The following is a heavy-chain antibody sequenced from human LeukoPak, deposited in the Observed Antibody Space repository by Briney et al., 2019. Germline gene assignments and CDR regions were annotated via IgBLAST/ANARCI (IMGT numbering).Heavy chain of an antibody. CDR1: GYTFTGYY. CDR3: ARVDYDILTGYYIGGMDV. J-gene: IGHJ6*02. D-gene: IGHD3-9*01. CDR2: INPNSGGT. Sequence: ASVKVSCKASGYTFTGYYMHWVRQAPGQGLEWMGWINPNSGGTNYAQKFQGRVTMTRDTSISTAYMELSRLRSDDMAVYYCARVDYDILTGYYIGGMDVWGRGTTVTVSS. V-gene: IGHV1-2*02.